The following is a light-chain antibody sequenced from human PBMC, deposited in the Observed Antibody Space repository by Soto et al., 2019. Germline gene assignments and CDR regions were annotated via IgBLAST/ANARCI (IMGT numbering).Light chain of an antibody. CDR1: QSLVYSDGQAY. CDR3: RQGTHWPGT. CDR2: QVS. J-gene: IGKJ1*01. V-gene: IGKV2-30*01. Sequence: DAVLTQSPLSLPVTLGQPAAISCRSSQSLVYSDGQAYLIWFQQRPGQSPRRLIYQVSRRDAGVPDRFSGSGSGTDFTLRISRVEAEDVGVEYCRQGTHWPGTFGQGTKVEIQ.